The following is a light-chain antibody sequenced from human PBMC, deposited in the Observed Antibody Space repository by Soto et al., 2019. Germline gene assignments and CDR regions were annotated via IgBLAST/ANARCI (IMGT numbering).Light chain of an antibody. CDR1: SGSVSTSYY. CDR2: NTN. J-gene: IGLJ3*02. V-gene: IGLV8-61*01. CDR3: VLYMGSGIWV. Sequence: QSVVTQEPSFSVSPGGTVTLTCGLTSGSVSTSYYPSWYQQTPGQAPRTLIYNTNTRSSGVPDRFSGFILGNKAALTITGAQADDECDYYCVLYMGSGIWVFGGGTKLTVL.